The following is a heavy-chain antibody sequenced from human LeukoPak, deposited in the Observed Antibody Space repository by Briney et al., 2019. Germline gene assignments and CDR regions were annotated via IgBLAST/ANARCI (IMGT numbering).Heavy chain of an antibody. V-gene: IGHV4-34*01. CDR2: INHSGST. CDR1: GGSFSGYY. CDR3: ARGSSEVVVVAATHSPYYYYGMDV. D-gene: IGHD2-15*01. Sequence: SETLSLTCAVYGGSFSGYYWSWIRQPPGKGLEWIGEINHSGSTNYNPSLKSRVTISVDTSKNQFSLKLSSVTAADTAVYYCARGSSEVVVVAATHSPYYYYGMDVWGQGTTVTVSS. J-gene: IGHJ6*02.